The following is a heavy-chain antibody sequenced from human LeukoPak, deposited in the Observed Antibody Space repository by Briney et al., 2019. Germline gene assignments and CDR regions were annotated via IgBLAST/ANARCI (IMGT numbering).Heavy chain of an antibody. CDR2: ISGSGGST. CDR3: AKGYYYDTSTPSPQFDY. V-gene: IGHV3-23*01. J-gene: IGHJ4*02. Sequence: PGGSLRLSCAASGFTFSSYAMSWVRQAPGKGPEWVSAISGSGGSTYYADSVKGRFTISRDNSKNTLYLQMNSLRAEDTAVFYCAKGYYYDTSTPSPQFDYWGQGTLVTVSS. D-gene: IGHD3-22*01. CDR1: GFTFSSYA.